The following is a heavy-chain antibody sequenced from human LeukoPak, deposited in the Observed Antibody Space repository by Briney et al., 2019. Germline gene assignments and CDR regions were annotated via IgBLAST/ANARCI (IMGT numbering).Heavy chain of an antibody. CDR3: ARRAYYYGSGSYYNLYDY. CDR2: IYHSGRT. CDR1: GYSISSGYY. D-gene: IGHD3-10*01. V-gene: IGHV4-38-2*02. Sequence: SETLSLTCTVSGYSISSGYYWGWIRQPPGKGLEWIGSIYHSGRTYYNPSLKSRVTISVDTSKNQLSLKLSSVTAADTAVYYCARRAYYYGSGSYYNLYDYWGQGTLVTVSP. J-gene: IGHJ4*02.